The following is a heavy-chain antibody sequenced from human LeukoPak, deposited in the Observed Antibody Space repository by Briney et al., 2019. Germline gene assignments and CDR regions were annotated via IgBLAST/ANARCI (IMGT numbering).Heavy chain of an antibody. CDR2: ISASGGST. V-gene: IGHV3-23*01. CDR1: GFTLSSYA. Sequence: PGGSLRLSCADSGFTLSSYAMSWVRQAPGKGLEWVSSISASGGSTYYADSVKGRFTISRDNSKNTLYLQMNSLRAEDTAVYYCAKESYSSSWYGYDYWGQGTLVTVSS. D-gene: IGHD6-13*01. CDR3: AKESYSSSWYGYDY. J-gene: IGHJ4*02.